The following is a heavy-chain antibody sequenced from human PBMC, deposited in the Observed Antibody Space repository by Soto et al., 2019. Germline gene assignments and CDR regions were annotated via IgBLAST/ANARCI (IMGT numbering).Heavy chain of an antibody. CDR2: INHRGTT. J-gene: IGHJ3*02. V-gene: IGHV4-34*01. CDR3: ARGLVGATHYDAFDI. D-gene: IGHD1-26*01. Sequence: SETLSLTCAVYGGSFSGYYWNWIRQPPGKGLEWIGKINHRGTTNYNPSLKSRVTISVDTSRNQLSLKLSSVTAADTAVYYCARGLVGATHYDAFDIWGQGTMVTVSS. CDR1: GGSFSGYY.